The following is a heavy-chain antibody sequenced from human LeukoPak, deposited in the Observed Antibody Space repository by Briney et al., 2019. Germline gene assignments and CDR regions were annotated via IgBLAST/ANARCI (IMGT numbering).Heavy chain of an antibody. CDR3: ARESPLLWGAFDI. D-gene: IGHD3-10*01. V-gene: IGHV4-61*02. CDR2: IYTSGRT. CDR1: GGSISSGSYY. J-gene: IGHJ3*02. Sequence: SETLSLTCTVSGGSISSGSYYWSWIRQPAGKGLEWIGRIYTSGRTNYNPSLKSRVTISVDTSKNQFSLKLSSVTAADTAVYYCARESPLLWGAFDIWGQGTMVTVSS.